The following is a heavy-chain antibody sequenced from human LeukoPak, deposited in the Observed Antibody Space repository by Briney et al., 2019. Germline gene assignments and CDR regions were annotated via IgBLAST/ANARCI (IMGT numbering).Heavy chain of an antibody. V-gene: IGHV4-38-2*01. D-gene: IGHD2-21*02. CDR1: YYSITSGYF. Sequence: SETLSLTCAVSYYSITSGYFWGWIRQPPGREPQWIGSIYHSGRTYYNPSLMSRVTMSVDTSKNQFSPKLTSVTAADTAVYYCARIPEGQTAYFDYWGQGSLVAVSS. CDR2: IYHSGRT. J-gene: IGHJ4*02. CDR3: ARIPEGQTAYFDY.